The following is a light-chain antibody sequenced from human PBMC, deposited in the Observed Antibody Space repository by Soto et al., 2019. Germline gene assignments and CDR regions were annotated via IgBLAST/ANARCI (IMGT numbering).Light chain of an antibody. CDR3: HQYDSYPRT. V-gene: IGKV1-16*01. Sequence: DIQMTQSPSSLSASVGDRVTITCRASQGITYYLAWFQQKPGKAPKSLIYGASSLQSGVPSRFNGSGFGTDFSLTISRLQPEDIATYYCHQYDSYPRTFGPGTKVEIK. CDR2: GAS. CDR1: QGITYY. J-gene: IGKJ3*01.